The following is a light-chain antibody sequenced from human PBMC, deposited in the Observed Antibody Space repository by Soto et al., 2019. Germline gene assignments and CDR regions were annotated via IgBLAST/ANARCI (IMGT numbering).Light chain of an antibody. V-gene: IGLV2-8*01. J-gene: IGLJ1*01. CDR1: SSDVGGSNF. Sequence: QSALTQPASVSGSHGQSITISCTGTSSDVGGSNFVSWYQQHPGKAPKLVVYEVSARPSGVPDRFSGSKSGNTASLTVSGLQAEDEADYYCSSYAGSNNYVFGTGTQLTVL. CDR3: SSYAGSNNYV. CDR2: EVS.